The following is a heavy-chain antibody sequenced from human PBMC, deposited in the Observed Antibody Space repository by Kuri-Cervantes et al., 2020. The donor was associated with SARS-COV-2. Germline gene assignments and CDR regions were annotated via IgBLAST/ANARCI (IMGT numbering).Heavy chain of an antibody. CDR2: ISWNSGSI. CDR3: AKDGIVVVPAAKEGYYYYYMDV. J-gene: IGHJ6*03. Sequence: LSLTCAASGFTFDDYAMHWVRQAPGKGLEWVSGISWNSGSIGYADSVKGRFTISRDNAKNSLYLQMNSPRAEDMALYYCAKDGIVVVPAAKEGYYYYYMDVWGKGTTVTVSS. D-gene: IGHD2-2*01. CDR1: GFTFDDYA. V-gene: IGHV3-9*03.